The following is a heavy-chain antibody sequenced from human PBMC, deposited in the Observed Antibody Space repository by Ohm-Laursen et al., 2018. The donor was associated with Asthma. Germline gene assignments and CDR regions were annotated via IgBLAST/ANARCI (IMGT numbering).Heavy chain of an antibody. CDR1: GFTVSSNY. J-gene: IGHJ4*02. V-gene: IGHV3-53*01. CDR3: ARDRGGDRSFDY. CDR2: IYSGGST. Sequence: SLRLSCAASGFTVSSNYMSWVRQAPGKGLEWVSVIYSGGSTYYADSVKGRFTISRDNAKNSLYLQMSSLRDEDTAVYYCARDRGGDRSFDYWGQGTLVTVSS. D-gene: IGHD2-21*02.